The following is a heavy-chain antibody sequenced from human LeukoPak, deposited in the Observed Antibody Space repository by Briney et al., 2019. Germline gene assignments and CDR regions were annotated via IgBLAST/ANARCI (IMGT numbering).Heavy chain of an antibody. V-gene: IGHV4-28*03. CDR2: IYYSGST. J-gene: IGHJ4*02. CDR1: GYSITSSSW. Sequence: SETLSLTCAVSGYSITSSSWWGWIRQPPGKGLEWIGYIYYSGSTYYNPSLKSRVTISGDTSKNQFSLNLSSVTAADTAVYYCATDRARGGDSFDYWGQGTLVTVSS. D-gene: IGHD3-10*01. CDR3: ATDRARGGDSFDY.